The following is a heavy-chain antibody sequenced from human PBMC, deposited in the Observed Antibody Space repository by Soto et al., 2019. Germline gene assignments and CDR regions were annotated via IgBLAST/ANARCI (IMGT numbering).Heavy chain of an antibody. Sequence: GGSLRLSCAASGFTFSSYAMSWVRQAPGKGLEWVSAISGSGGSTYYADSVKGRFTISRDNSKNTLYLQMNSLRAEDTAVYYCAKERAYSNREEGDFDPWGQGTLVTVSS. CDR3: AKERAYSNREEGDFDP. CDR2: ISGSGGST. J-gene: IGHJ5*02. D-gene: IGHD4-4*01. CDR1: GFTFSSYA. V-gene: IGHV3-23*01.